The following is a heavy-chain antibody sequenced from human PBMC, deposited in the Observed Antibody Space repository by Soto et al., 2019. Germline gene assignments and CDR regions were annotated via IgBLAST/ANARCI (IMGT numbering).Heavy chain of an antibody. CDR2: INPSGGSI. V-gene: IGHV1-46*01. D-gene: IGHD6-19*01. J-gene: IGHJ4*02. CDR1: GYTFTSYY. Sequence: QVQLVQSGAEVKKPGASVKVSCKASGYTFTSYYMHWVRQAPGQGLEWMGIINPSGGSISYAQKFQGRVTMNRDTSTSTVYMELSSLRSEDTAVYDGARDGRSSYSSAWYYFDYWGQGTLVTVSS. CDR3: ARDGRSSYSSAWYYFDY.